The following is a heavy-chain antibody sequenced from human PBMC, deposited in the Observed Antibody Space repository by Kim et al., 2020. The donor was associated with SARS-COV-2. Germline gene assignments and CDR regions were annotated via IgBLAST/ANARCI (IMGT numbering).Heavy chain of an antibody. CDR3: ASWGFLDVFDY. Sequence: SETLSLTCTVSGGSVSSGSYYWSWIRQPPGKGLEWIGYIYYSGSTNYNPSLKSRVTISVDTSKNQFSLKLSSVTAADTAVYYCASWGFLDVFDYWGQGTLVTVSS. D-gene: IGHD3-3*01. V-gene: IGHV4-61*01. J-gene: IGHJ4*02. CDR2: IYYSGST. CDR1: GGSVSSGSYY.